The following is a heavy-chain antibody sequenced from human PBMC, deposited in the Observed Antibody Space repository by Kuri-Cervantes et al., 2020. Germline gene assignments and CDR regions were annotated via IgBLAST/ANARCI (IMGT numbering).Heavy chain of an antibody. CDR3: ARVGSVGMDV. CDR2: ISYDGSNK. Sequence: GGSLRLSCAASGFTFSSYWMSWVRQAPGKGLEWVAVISYDGSNKYYADSVKGRFTISRDNSKNTLYLQMNSLRAEDTAVYYCARVGSVGMDVWGQGTTVTVSS. CDR1: GFTFSSYW. D-gene: IGHD6-6*01. J-gene: IGHJ6*02. V-gene: IGHV3-30-3*01.